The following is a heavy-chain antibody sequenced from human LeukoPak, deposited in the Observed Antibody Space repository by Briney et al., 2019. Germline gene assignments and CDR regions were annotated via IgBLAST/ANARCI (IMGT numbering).Heavy chain of an antibody. CDR2: ISASDGST. D-gene: IGHD3-22*01. Sequence: GGSLRLSCAGSGFSFGSYAMSWVRQAPGKGLEWVAAISASDGSTYYAGAVKGRFTISRDNSKNTLYLQMNSLRAEDTAVYYCASNQGPQYYYDSSGLFFQHWGQGTLVTVSS. CDR3: ASNQGPQYYYDSSGLFFQH. CDR1: GFSFGSYA. J-gene: IGHJ1*01. V-gene: IGHV3-23*01.